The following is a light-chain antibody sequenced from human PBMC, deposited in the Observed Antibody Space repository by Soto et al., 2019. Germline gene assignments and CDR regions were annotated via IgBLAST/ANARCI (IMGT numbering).Light chain of an antibody. CDR3: QQSYSTPHT. J-gene: IGKJ2*01. CDR2: AAA. CDR1: QRISRY. V-gene: IGKV1-39*01. Sequence: DNHMTQSPSSLSVSVGDRVTITCRASQRISRYVKWYQQKIGKTPKLLIYAAASFQSGVTSRFSGSGSGKDFPLTRSSLQTEDFATYSCQQSYSTPHTFGQGPKLEIK.